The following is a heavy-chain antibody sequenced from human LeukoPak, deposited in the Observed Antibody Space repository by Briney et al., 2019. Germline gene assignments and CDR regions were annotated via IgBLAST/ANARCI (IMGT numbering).Heavy chain of an antibody. J-gene: IGHJ6*03. Sequence: AASVKVSCKASGYTFTGYYMHWVRQAPGQGLEWMGWINPNSGGTNYAQKFQGRVTMTRDTSISTAYMELSRLRSDDTAVYYCARDSPYYYGSGSATYYMDVWGKGTTVTISS. CDR1: GYTFTGYY. CDR2: INPNSGGT. CDR3: ARDSPYYYGSGSATYYMDV. V-gene: IGHV1-2*02. D-gene: IGHD3-10*01.